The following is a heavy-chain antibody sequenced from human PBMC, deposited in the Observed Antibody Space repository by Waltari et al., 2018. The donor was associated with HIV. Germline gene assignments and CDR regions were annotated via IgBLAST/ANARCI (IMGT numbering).Heavy chain of an antibody. CDR1: GFTFSNYG. CDR2: IWYDGSNK. Sequence: PGRSLRLSCAASGFTFSNYGMHWVRQAPGKGLEWVALIWYDGSNKYYADSVKGRFTISRDTSKNTLFLQMNSLRAEDTAVYYCAKDLGCGGDCYLHHYYGLDGWGQGTTVTVSS. CDR3: AKDLGCGGDCYLHHYYGLDG. D-gene: IGHD2-21*02. V-gene: IGHV3-33*06. J-gene: IGHJ6*02.